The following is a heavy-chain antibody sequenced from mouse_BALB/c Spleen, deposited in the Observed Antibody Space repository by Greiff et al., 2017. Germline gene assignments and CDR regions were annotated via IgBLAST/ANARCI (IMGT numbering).Heavy chain of an antibody. CDR1: GYTFTSYV. Sequence: VHVKQSGPELVKPGASVKMSCKASGYTFTSYVMHWVKQKPGQGLEWIGYINPYNDGTKYNEKFKGKATLTSDKSSSTAYMELSSLTSEDSAVYYCARSTMITYYAMDYWGQGTSVTVSS. J-gene: IGHJ4*01. D-gene: IGHD2-4*01. CDR2: INPYNDGT. V-gene: IGHV1-14*01. CDR3: ARSTMITYYAMDY.